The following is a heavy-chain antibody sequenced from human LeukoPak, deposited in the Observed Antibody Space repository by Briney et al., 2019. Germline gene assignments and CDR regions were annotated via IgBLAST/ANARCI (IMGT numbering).Heavy chain of an antibody. CDR2: VSYDGSNK. V-gene: IGHV3-30*18. D-gene: IGHD7-27*01. CDR1: GFTFSTYG. CDR3: AKEWGNGGYGYYFYH. J-gene: IGHJ4*02. Sequence: GGSLRLSCAASGFTFSTYGMHWVRQAPGKGLEWVAVVSYDGSNKYYADSVKGRFTISRDNSKNTLYLQMNSLRAEDTAVYYCAKEWGNGGYGYYFYHSGEGALGT.